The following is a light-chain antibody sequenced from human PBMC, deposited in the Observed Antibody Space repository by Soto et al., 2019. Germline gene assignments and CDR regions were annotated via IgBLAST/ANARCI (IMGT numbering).Light chain of an antibody. CDR2: DVS. J-gene: IGKJ1*01. V-gene: IGKV1-5*01. CDR3: QQYHSYST. Sequence: DIQMTQSPSTLSASVGDRVSITCRASQAISGWLAWYQQKPGKVPELLIFDVSILESGVPSRFSGSGSGTEFTLTISSLQPDDFATYFCQQYHSYSTFGQGTKGEV. CDR1: QAISGW.